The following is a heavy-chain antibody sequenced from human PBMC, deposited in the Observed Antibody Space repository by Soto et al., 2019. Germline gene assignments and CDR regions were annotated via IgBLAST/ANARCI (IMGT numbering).Heavy chain of an antibody. V-gene: IGHV1-69*02. Sequence: GASVKVSCKASGGTLSSYTSSWVRQAPGQGLEWMGRIIPILGIANYAQKFQGRVTITADESTSTAYMELSSLRSEDTAVYYCATTGVVTANYYYGMDVWGQGTTVTVSS. J-gene: IGHJ6*02. D-gene: IGHD3-3*01. CDR2: IIPILGIA. CDR3: ATTGVVTANYYYGMDV. CDR1: GGTLSSYT.